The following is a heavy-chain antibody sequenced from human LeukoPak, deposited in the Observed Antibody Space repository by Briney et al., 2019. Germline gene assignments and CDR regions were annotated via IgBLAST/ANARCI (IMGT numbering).Heavy chain of an antibody. J-gene: IGHJ6*03. D-gene: IGHD2-2*01. V-gene: IGHV1-69*13. CDR1: GHTFTGYD. Sequence: SVKVSCKGSGHTFTGYDINWLRQAPGQGLEWMGGIIPIFGTANYAQKFQGRVTITADESTSTAYMELSSLRSEDTAVYYCAGDKYCSSTSCPHYYYYYMDVWGKGTTVTVSS. CDR2: IIPIFGTA. CDR3: AGDKYCSSTSCPHYYYYYMDV.